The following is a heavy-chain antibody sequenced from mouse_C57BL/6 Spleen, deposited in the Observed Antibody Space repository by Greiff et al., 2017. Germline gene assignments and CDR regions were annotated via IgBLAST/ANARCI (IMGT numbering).Heavy chain of an antibody. V-gene: IGHV2-2*01. J-gene: IGHJ3*01. D-gene: IGHD3-3*01. CDR1: GFSLTSYG. CDR2: IWSGGST. Sequence: QVQLMESGPGLVQPSQSLSITCAVSGFSLTSYGVYWVRQSPGKGLEWLGVIWSGGSTSYNADFISRLGISNDNTKSQVFFKMNSMQADDTAINYCARNEGSLPFAYWGQGTLVTVSA. CDR3: ARNEGSLPFAY.